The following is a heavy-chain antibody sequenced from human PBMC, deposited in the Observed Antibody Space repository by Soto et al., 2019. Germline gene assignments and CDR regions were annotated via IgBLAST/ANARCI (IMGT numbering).Heavy chain of an antibody. Sequence: GASVKVSCKASGYTFTXYGISWVRQAPGQGFEWMGWISAYNGNTNYAQKLQGRVTMTTDTSTSTAYMELRSLRSDDTAVYYCARGGYYDSSGYSDAFDIWGQGTMVTVSS. D-gene: IGHD3-22*01. CDR2: ISAYNGNT. V-gene: IGHV1-18*01. J-gene: IGHJ3*02. CDR1: GYTFTXYG. CDR3: ARGGYYDSSGYSDAFDI.